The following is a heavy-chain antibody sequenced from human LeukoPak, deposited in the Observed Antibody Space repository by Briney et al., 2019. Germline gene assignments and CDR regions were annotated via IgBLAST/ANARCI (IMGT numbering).Heavy chain of an antibody. V-gene: IGHV5-51*01. CDR3: ARRNYYDSEGFDY. J-gene: IGHJ4*02. Sequence: GESLKISCKGSGYSLTSYWIGWVRQMPGKGLEWMGIIYPGDSDTRYSPSFQGQVTISADKSISTPYLQWSSLKASDTAMYYCARRNYYDSEGFDYWGQGTLVTVSS. CDR1: GYSLTSYW. D-gene: IGHD3-22*01. CDR2: IYPGDSDT.